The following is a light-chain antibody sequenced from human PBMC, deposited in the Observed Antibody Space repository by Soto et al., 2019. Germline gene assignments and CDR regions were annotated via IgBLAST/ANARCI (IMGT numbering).Light chain of an antibody. CDR2: GAS. Sequence: EIVLTQSPGTLSLSPGERATLSCRASQSVSSNYLAWYQRKPGQAPRLLIYGASSRAIDIPNRFSGSGSGIDFTLTITGLEPEDFSVYYCQQYGSSPPTFGQGTKVEI. CDR1: QSVSSNY. J-gene: IGKJ1*01. CDR3: QQYGSSPPT. V-gene: IGKV3-20*01.